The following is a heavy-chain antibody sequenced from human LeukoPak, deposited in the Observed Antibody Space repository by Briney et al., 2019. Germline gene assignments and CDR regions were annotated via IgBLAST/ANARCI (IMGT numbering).Heavy chain of an antibody. J-gene: IGHJ4*02. CDR1: GASIRSGDYY. Sequence: SETLSLTCTVSGASIRSGDYYWSWIRQPPGKGLEWIGYIYDSGSTYYNPSLKSRITISVDTSKNQFSLKLSSVTAADTAVYYCARGTPFTMNYYFDYWGQGTLVTVSS. V-gene: IGHV4-30-4*01. D-gene: IGHD3-22*01. CDR3: ARGTPFTMNYYFDY. CDR2: IYDSGST.